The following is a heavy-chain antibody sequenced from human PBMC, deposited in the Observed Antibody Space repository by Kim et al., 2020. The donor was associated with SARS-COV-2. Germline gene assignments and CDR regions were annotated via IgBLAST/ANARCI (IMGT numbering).Heavy chain of an antibody. CDR1: GGSISSSKW. Sequence: SETLSLTCAVSGGSISSSKWCSWVRQPPGKGLEWIGEIYHSGITTYNPSLESRVTISVDKSKNQFSLKLTSVAATDTAVYYCAGRQDYGDYAFDAFDSWGRETMQTV. CDR2: IYHSGIT. D-gene: IGHD4-17*01. V-gene: IGHV4-4*02. J-gene: IGHJ3*02. CDR3: AGRQDYGDYAFDAFDS.